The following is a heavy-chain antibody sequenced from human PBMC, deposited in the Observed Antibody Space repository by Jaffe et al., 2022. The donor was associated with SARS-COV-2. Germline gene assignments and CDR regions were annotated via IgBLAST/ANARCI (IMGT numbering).Heavy chain of an antibody. CDR1: GGSISTYY. CDR3: AREQITAAGNHYYYYGMDV. Sequence: QVQLQESGPGLVKPSETLSLTCTVSGGSISTYYWSWIRQPPGRGPEWIGYMHYNGRTNYNPSLKSRVTISIDTSKSQSSLKLSSVTAADAAVYYCAREQITAAGNHYYYYGMDVWGQGTTVTVSS. D-gene: IGHD6-13*01. J-gene: IGHJ6*02. CDR2: MHYNGRT. V-gene: IGHV4-59*01.